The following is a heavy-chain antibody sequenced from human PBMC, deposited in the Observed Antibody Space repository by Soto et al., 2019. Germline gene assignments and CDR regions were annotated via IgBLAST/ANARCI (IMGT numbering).Heavy chain of an antibody. CDR2: IIPIFGTA. J-gene: IGHJ6*02. CDR3: AREGLVVVAAPTYYYYGMDV. D-gene: IGHD2-15*01. V-gene: IGHV1-69*13. Sequence: ASVKVSCKASGGTFSSYAISWVRQAPGQGLEWMGGIIPIFGTANYAQKFQGRATITADESTSTAYMELSSLRSEDTAVYYCAREGLVVVAAPTYYYYGMDVWGQGTTVTVSS. CDR1: GGTFSSYA.